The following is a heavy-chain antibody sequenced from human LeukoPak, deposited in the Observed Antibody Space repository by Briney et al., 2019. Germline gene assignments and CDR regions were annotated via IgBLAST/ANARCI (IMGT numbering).Heavy chain of an antibody. CDR3: ARGYIITVRGLVY. D-gene: IGHD3-10*01. CDR2: IKQDGSEK. CDR1: GFTFPSYW. Sequence: PGGSLRLSCAASGFTFPSYWMSCVRQAPGKGLEWVANIKQDGSEKYYVDSVKGRFTISRDNAKNSLYLQMNSLRAEDTAVYYCARGYIITVRGLVYWGQGTLVTVSS. J-gene: IGHJ4*02. V-gene: IGHV3-7*05.